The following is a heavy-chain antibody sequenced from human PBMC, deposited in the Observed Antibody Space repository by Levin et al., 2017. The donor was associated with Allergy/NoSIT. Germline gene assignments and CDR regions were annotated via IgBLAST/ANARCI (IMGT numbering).Heavy chain of an antibody. CDR3: ARGRFEGYYYGMDV. J-gene: IGHJ6*02. CDR1: GFTFSSYW. V-gene: IGHV3-74*01. D-gene: IGHD5-24*01. Sequence: GESLKISCAASGFTFSSYWMHWVRQAPGKGLVWVSRINSDGSSTSYADSVKGRFTISRDNAKNTLYLQMNSLRAEDTAVYYCARGRFEGYYYGMDVWGQGTTVTVSS. CDR2: INSDGSST.